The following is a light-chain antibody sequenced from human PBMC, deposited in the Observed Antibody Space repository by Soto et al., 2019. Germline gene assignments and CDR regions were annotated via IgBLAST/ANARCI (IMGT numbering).Light chain of an antibody. CDR3: QQRNRWPPVT. J-gene: IGKJ4*01. Sequence: ESXLTQSPATLSLSPGERATLSCRASPSVSNSLAWYQHKPGQAPRLLIYDAFNRATGVPTRFSGSGSGTDFTLTISSLEPEDFAVYYCQQRNRWPPVTFGGGTRVEIK. CDR2: DAF. CDR1: PSVSNS. V-gene: IGKV3-11*01.